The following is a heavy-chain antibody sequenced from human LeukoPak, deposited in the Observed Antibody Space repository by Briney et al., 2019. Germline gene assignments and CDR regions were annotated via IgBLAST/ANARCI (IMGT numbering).Heavy chain of an antibody. J-gene: IGHJ6*03. V-gene: IGHV3-11*04. D-gene: IGHD5-18*01. Sequence: GGSLRLSCAASGFTFSDYYMSWLRQAPGKGLEWVSYISSSGSTIYYADSVKGRFTISRDNAKNSLYLQMNSLRAEDTAVYYCARDRIQLWDGDSYYMDVWGKGTTVTVSS. CDR3: ARDRIQLWDGDSYYMDV. CDR2: ISSSGSTI. CDR1: GFTFSDYY.